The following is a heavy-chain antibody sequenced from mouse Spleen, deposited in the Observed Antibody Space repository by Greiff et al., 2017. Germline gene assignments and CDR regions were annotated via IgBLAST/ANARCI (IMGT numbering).Heavy chain of an antibody. D-gene: IGHD4-1*01. CDR2: INPSTGGT. CDR3: AREARTGTGAMDY. Sequence: VQLQQSGPELVKPGASVKISCKASGYSFTGYYMNWVKQSPEKSLEWIGEINPSTGGTTYNQKFKAKATLTVDKSSSTAYMQLKSLTSEDSAVYYCAREARTGTGAMDYWGQGTSVTVSS. CDR1: GYSFTGYY. J-gene: IGHJ4*01. V-gene: IGHV1-42*01.